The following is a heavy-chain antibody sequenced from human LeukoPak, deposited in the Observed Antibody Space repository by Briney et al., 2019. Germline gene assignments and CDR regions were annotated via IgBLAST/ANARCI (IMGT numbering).Heavy chain of an antibody. CDR3: VTVVPGAPNLLGY. CDR1: GFRFNTYW. CDR2: ISTDGSST. V-gene: IGHV3-74*01. J-gene: IGHJ4*02. D-gene: IGHD1-26*01. Sequence: AGGSLRLSCAASGFRFNTYWMHWVRQAPGKGLVWVSRISTDGSSTGYADSVKGRFTISRVNTKNTLYLQMNSLRGEDTAAYYCVTVVPGAPNLLGYWGQGTLVTVSS.